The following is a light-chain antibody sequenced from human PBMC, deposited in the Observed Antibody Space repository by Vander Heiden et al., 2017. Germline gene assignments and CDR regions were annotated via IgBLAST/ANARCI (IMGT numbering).Light chain of an antibody. V-gene: IGKV3-20*01. CDR3: QQYGSSPWT. CDR1: QSVSSSY. J-gene: IGKJ1*01. CDR2: GAS. Sequence: EIVLTQSPGTLSLSPGERATISCRASQSVSSSYLAWYQQKPGQAPRLLIYGASSRATGIPDRFSGSGSGTDFTLTISRLEPEHFAVYYCQQYGSSPWTFGQGTKVEIK.